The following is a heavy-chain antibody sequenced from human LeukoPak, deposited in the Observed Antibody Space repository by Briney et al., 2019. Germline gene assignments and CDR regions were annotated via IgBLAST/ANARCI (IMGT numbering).Heavy chain of an antibody. CDR2: TYYRSKWYN. Sequence: SQTLSLTCAISGDSVSSNSTAWNWIRQSPSRGLEWLGRTYYRSKWYNDYAVSVKSRITINPDTSKNQFSLQLNSVTPEDTAVYYCARSGVRGVINRNNNWFDPWGQGTLVTVSS. CDR3: ARSGVRGVINRNNNWFDP. J-gene: IGHJ5*02. CDR1: GDSVSSNSTA. D-gene: IGHD3-10*01. V-gene: IGHV6-1*01.